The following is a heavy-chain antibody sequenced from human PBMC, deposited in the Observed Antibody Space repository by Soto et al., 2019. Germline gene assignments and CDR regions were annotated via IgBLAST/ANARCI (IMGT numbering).Heavy chain of an antibody. CDR1: GGSIRTTRYY. V-gene: IGHV4-31*03. Sequence: PSETLSLTCTVTGGSIRTTRYYWSWIRQHPGKGLEWIAYIYHSGSTYYNPSLKSRVAISVDTSSNHFSLSLSSVTAADTAVYYCARGPQGMGDIVVVVAAHFDYWGQGTLVTVSS. CDR3: ARGPQGMGDIVVVVAAHFDY. CDR2: IYHSGST. J-gene: IGHJ4*02. D-gene: IGHD2-15*01.